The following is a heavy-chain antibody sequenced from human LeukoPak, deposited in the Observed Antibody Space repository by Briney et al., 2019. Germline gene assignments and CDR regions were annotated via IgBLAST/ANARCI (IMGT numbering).Heavy chain of an antibody. D-gene: IGHD1-26*01. Sequence: ASVKVSCTASGYTFTGYYMHWVRQAPGQGLEWMGWINPNSGGTNYAQKFQGRVTMTRDTSISTAYMELSRLRSDDTAVYYCARDDSGSYGYYFDYWGQGTLVTVSS. J-gene: IGHJ4*02. V-gene: IGHV1-2*02. CDR1: GYTFTGYY. CDR3: ARDDSGSYGYYFDY. CDR2: INPNSGGT.